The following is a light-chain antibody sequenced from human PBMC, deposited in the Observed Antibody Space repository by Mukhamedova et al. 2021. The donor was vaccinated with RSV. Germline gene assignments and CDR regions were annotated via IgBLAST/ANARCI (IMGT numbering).Light chain of an antibody. Sequence: GQSITISCTGTSSDVGGYNYVSWYQQHPGKAPKLMIYEVSNRPSGVSNRFSGSKSGNTASLTISGLQAEDEADYYCSSYTSSSHVV. V-gene: IGLV2-14*01. J-gene: IGLJ2*01. CDR3: SSYTSSSHVV. CDR1: SSDVGGYNY. CDR2: EVS.